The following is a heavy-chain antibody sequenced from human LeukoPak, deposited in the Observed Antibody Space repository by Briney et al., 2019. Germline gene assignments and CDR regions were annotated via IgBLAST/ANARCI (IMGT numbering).Heavy chain of an antibody. CDR3: AKGRPIGELYAFDI. D-gene: IGHD3-10*01. CDR1: GFTFSSYA. CDR2: ISCSGGST. J-gene: IGHJ3*02. Sequence: GGSLRLSCAASGFTFSSYAMSWVRQAPGKRLESVSAISCSGGSTYYADSVKAQLTISRDNSKNTLYLQMNRLRAEDTAVYYCAKGRPIGELYAFDIWGQGTMFTVSS. V-gene: IGHV3-23*01.